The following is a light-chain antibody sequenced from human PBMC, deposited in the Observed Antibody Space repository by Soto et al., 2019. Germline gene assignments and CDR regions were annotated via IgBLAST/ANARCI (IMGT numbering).Light chain of an antibody. J-gene: IGKJ4*01. V-gene: IGKV1-5*03. Sequence: DIQMTQSPSTLSASVGDRVTITCRASQSISNWLAWYQQKPGKAPKLLIYGASNLDSGVPSRFSGSGSGAEFTLTISSLQPDDFAAYYCQQYNTHSGFTFGGGTKVEIK. CDR3: QQYNTHSGFT. CDR2: GAS. CDR1: QSISNW.